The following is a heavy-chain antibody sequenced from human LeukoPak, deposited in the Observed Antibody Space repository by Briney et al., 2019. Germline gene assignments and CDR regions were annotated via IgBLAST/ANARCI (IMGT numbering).Heavy chain of an antibody. D-gene: IGHD3-22*01. Sequence: SETLSLTCTVSGDSISSTSYYWGWIRQPPGKGLEWIGCIYYSGNTYYSPSLKSRVTISVDTSKNQFSLKLGSVTDADTDVYYCAGDSSGYYYGPYWGQGTLVTVSS. V-gene: IGHV4-39*01. J-gene: IGHJ4*02. CDR3: AGDSSGYYYGPY. CDR2: IYYSGNT. CDR1: GDSISSTSYY.